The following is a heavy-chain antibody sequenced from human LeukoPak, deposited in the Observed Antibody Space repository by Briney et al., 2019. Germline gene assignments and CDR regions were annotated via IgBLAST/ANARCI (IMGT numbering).Heavy chain of an antibody. CDR2: IYYSGST. CDR3: ARVYFSTVRGKDLYYFDY. D-gene: IGHD3-10*01. V-gene: IGHV4-31*03. J-gene: IGHJ4*02. Sequence: SETLSLTCTVSGGSISSGGYYWSWIRQHPGKGLEWIGNIYYSGSTYYNPSLKSRVTISVDTSKNQFSLKLSSVTAADTAVYYCARVYFSTVRGKDLYYFDYWGQGTLVTVSS. CDR1: GGSISSGGYY.